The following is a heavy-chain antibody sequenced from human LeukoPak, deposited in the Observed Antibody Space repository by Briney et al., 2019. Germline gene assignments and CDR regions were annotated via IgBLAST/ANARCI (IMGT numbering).Heavy chain of an antibody. CDR3: AKAAQVAGRPNLGGHFDY. CDR1: EFTFSSYA. J-gene: IGHJ4*02. V-gene: IGHV3-23*01. Sequence: GSLRLSCAASEFTFSSYAMSWVRQAPGKGLEWVSAISGSGGRTYYAESVKGRFTISRDNNENTLYLQMNSLRAEDTAVYYCAKAAQVAGRPNLGGHFDYWGQGTLVTVSS. CDR2: ISGSGGRT. D-gene: IGHD6-6*01.